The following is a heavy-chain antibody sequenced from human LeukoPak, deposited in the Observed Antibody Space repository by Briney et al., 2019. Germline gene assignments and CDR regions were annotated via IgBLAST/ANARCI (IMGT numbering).Heavy chain of an antibody. J-gene: IGHJ3*02. Sequence: GGSLRLSCAASGFTVSSNYMSWVRQAPGKGLEWVSVIYSGGSTYHADSVKGRFTISRDNSKNTLYLQMNSLRAEDTAVYYCARDHRLHYYDSSGYSNDAFDIWGQGTMVTVSS. CDR2: IYSGGST. CDR1: GFTVSSNY. V-gene: IGHV3-66*01. D-gene: IGHD3-22*01. CDR3: ARDHRLHYYDSSGYSNDAFDI.